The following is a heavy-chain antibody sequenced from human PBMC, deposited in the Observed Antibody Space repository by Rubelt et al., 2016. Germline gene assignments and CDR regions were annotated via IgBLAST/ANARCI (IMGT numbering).Heavy chain of an antibody. V-gene: IGHV4-34*01. CDR1: GGSFSGYY. CDR2: INHSGST. D-gene: IGHD1-26*01. CDR3: ARRRRYSGSSYWYFDL. Sequence: QVQLQQWGAGLLKPSETLSLTCAVYGGSFSGYYWSWIRQPPGKGLEWIGEINHSGSTNYNPSLKSRGTISVDTSKNQCSLKLSSVTAADTAVYYCARRRRYSGSSYWYFDLWGRGTLVTVSS. J-gene: IGHJ2*01.